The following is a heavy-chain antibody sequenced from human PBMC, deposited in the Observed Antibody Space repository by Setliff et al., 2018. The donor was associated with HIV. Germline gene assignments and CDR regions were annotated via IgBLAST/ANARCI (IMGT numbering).Heavy chain of an antibody. V-gene: IGHV4-31*03. J-gene: IGHJ3*02. D-gene: IGHD3-3*01. CDR3: ARESRNDFWSGYYRTFDI. CDR1: GGSISSGGYY. CDR2: IYYSGST. Sequence: TLSLTGTVSGGSISSGGYYWSWIRQHPGKGLEWIGYIYYSGSTYYNPSLRSRVTISVDTSKNQFSLKLSSVTAADTAMYFCARESRNDFWSGYYRTFDIWGQGTMVTVSS.